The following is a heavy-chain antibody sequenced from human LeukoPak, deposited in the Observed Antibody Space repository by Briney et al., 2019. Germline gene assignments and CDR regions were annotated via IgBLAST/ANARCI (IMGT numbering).Heavy chain of an antibody. CDR2: IYHSGST. CDR1: GGSISSYY. J-gene: IGHJ4*02. CDR3: ARHSEDYGDFPSHFDY. Sequence: PSETLSLTCTISGGSISSYYWSWIRQSPGKGLEWIGYIYHSGSTNYNPSLKSRVTISVDTSKNQFSLKVSSVTAADTAVYYCARHSEDYGDFPSHFDYWGQGTLVTVSS. D-gene: IGHD4-17*01. V-gene: IGHV4-59*08.